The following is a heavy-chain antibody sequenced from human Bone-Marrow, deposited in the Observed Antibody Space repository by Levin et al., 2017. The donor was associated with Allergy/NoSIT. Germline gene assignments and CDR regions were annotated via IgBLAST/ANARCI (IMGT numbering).Heavy chain of an antibody. CDR1: GYTFTSYY. V-gene: IGHV1-46*03. Sequence: AASVKVSCRASGYTFTSYYIHWVRRAPGQGLEWVGIINPSDATTRYPQKFQGRVTMTRDMSTTTVYMELRSLRSEDTAVYYCAKTPGARKWLGRGPYSFDYWGQGTLVTVSS. D-gene: IGHD6-19*01. CDR2: INPSDATT. J-gene: IGHJ4*02. CDR3: AKTPGARKWLGRGPYSFDY.